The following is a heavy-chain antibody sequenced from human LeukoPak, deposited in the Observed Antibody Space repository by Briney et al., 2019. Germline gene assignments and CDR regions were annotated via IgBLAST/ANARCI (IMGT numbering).Heavy chain of an antibody. Sequence: SVKVSCKASGGTFSSYAISWVRQAPGQGLEWMGGIIPIFGTANYAQKFQGRVTITADESTSTAYMELSSLRSEDTAAYYCARGEVDRLQLLSRRGGVFDYWGQGTLVTVSS. CDR3: ARGEVDRLQLLSRRGGVFDY. J-gene: IGHJ4*02. CDR2: IIPIFGTA. CDR1: GGTFSSYA. D-gene: IGHD5-24*01. V-gene: IGHV1-69*01.